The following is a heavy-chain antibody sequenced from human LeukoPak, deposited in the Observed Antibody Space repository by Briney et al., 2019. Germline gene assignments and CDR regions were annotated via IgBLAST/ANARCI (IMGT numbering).Heavy chain of an antibody. CDR2: INTGNGNT. CDR1: GYTFTDQA. CDR3: AREYYYDEAPDY. J-gene: IGHJ4*02. Sequence: ASVKVSCKASGYTFTDQAIHWVRQAPGQRLEWMGWINTGNGNTKYSQKFQDRVTLTRDTSASTVYMGLSSLRSEDTAVYYCAREYYYDEAPDYWGQGTLVTVSS. D-gene: IGHD3-22*01. V-gene: IGHV1-3*04.